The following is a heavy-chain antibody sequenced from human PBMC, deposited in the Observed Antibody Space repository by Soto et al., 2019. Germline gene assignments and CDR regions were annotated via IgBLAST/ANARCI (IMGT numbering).Heavy chain of an antibody. CDR1: GFTVSSNY. Sequence: GGSMRLSCAASGFTVSSNYMSWVRQAPGKGLEWVSVIYSGGSTYYADSVKGRFTISRHNSKNTLYLQMNSLRAEDTAVYYCARGFRGDDYGDYVDYYYYMDVWGKGTTVTVSS. CDR3: ARGFRGDDYGDYVDYYYYMDV. V-gene: IGHV3-53*04. D-gene: IGHD4-17*01. J-gene: IGHJ6*03. CDR2: IYSGGST.